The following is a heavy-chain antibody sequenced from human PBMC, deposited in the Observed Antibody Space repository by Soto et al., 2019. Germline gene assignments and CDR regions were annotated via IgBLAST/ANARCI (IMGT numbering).Heavy chain of an antibody. Sequence: GGSLRLSCAASGFTFSSYSMNWVRQAPGKGLEWVSSISSSSSYIYYADSVKGRFTISRDNAKNSLYLQMNSLRAEDTAVYYCARDSPVAGSFDYWGQGTLVTVSS. J-gene: IGHJ4*02. CDR1: GFTFSSYS. CDR3: ARDSPVAGSFDY. CDR2: ISSSSSYI. V-gene: IGHV3-21*01. D-gene: IGHD6-19*01.